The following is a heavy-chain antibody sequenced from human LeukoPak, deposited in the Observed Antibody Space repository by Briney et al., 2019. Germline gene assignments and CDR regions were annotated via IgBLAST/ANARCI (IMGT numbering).Heavy chain of an antibody. V-gene: IGHV3-48*01. CDR3: AREASHLFDY. CDR2: ISSSSSTI. CDR1: GFTFSSYW. Sequence: GGSLRLSCAASGFTFSSYWMHWVRQAPGKGLEWVSYISSSSSTIYYADSVKGRFTISRDNAKNSLYLQMNSLRAEDTAVYYCAREASHLFDYWGQGTLVTVSS. J-gene: IGHJ4*02.